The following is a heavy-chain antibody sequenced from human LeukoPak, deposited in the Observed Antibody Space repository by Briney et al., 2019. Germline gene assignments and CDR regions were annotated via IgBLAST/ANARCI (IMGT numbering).Heavy chain of an antibody. CDR1: GDPISSYSDY. J-gene: IGHJ4*02. Sequence: SETLSLTCTVSGDPISSYSDYTNYKWTWIRQPPGKGLEWIGYVYYSGSTNYNPSLKSRVTISVDTSKNQFSLKLTSVTAADTAVYYCAGEYSGFDYWGQGTLVTVSS. D-gene: IGHD5-12*01. CDR2: VYYSGST. CDR3: AGEYSGFDY. V-gene: IGHV4-61*01.